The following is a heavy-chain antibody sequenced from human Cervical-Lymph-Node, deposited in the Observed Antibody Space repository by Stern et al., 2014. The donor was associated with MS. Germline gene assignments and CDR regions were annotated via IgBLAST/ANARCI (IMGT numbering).Heavy chain of an antibody. CDR2: IYGGSGKT. CDR3: ARGYNNGWYLDF. J-gene: IGHJ4*02. V-gene: IGHV1-3*01. Sequence: QLVQSGAAVKKPGASMTISCKTSEDTFSRDAIHWVRQAPGQSLEWLGYIYGGSGKTKYSQMFQDRVTFTRDTSANTVYLDLSSLRYEDTALYWCARGYNNGWYLDFWGQGTLVTVSS. CDR1: EDTFSRDA. D-gene: IGHD6-19*01.